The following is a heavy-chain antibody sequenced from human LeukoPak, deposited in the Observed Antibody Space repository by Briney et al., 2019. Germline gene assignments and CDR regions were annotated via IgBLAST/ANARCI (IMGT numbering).Heavy chain of an antibody. J-gene: IGHJ4*02. CDR3: ARPSLNVGYCGGDCYSGFDY. V-gene: IGHV4-59*08. D-gene: IGHD2-21*02. CDR1: GGSISSYY. Sequence: PSETLSLTCTVSGGSISSYYWSWIRQPPGKGLEWIGYIYDSGSTNYNPSLKRRVTISVDTSKNQFSLKLSSVTAADTAVYYCARPSLNVGYCGGDCYSGFDYWGQGTLVTVSS. CDR2: IYDSGST.